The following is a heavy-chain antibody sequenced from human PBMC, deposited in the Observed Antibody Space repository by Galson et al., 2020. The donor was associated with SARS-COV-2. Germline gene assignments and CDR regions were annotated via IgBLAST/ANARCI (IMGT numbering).Heavy chain of an antibody. V-gene: IGHV1-58*02. J-gene: IGHJ6*02. D-gene: IGHD3-10*01. CDR2: IVVGSGNT. Sequence: SVKVSCKASGFTFTSSAMQWVRQARGQRLEWIGWIVVGSGNTNYPQKFQERVTITRDMSTSTAYMGLSSLRSEDTAVYYCAAEGHGSGSPFNYYGMDVWGQGTTVTVSS. CDR1: GFTFTSSA. CDR3: AAEGHGSGSPFNYYGMDV.